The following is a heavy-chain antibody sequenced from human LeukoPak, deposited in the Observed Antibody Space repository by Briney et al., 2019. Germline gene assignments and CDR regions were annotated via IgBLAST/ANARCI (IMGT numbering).Heavy chain of an antibody. V-gene: IGHV3-7*03. CDR3: ASTQLVPYYYYYYGMDV. D-gene: IGHD6-13*01. CDR2: IKQDGSEK. CDR1: GFTFSSYW. Sequence: GGSLRLSCAASGFTFSSYWMTWVRQAPGKGLEWVANIKQDGSEKYYVDSVKGRFTISRDNAKNSLYLQMNSLRAEDTAVYYCASTQLVPYYYYYYGMDVWGQGTTVTVSS. J-gene: IGHJ6*02.